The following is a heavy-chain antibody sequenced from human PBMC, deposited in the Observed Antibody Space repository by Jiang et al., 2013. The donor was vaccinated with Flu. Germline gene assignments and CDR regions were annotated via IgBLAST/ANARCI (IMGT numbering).Heavy chain of an antibody. CDR1: GGSISSYY. V-gene: IGHV4-59*01. CDR3: ARVRDDSSGYYPDY. J-gene: IGHJ4*02. Sequence: PGLVKPSETLSLTCTVSGGSISSYYWSWIRQPPGKGLEWIGYIYYSGSTNYNPSLKSRVTISVDTSKNQFSLKLSSVTAADTAVYYCARVRDDSSGYYPDYWGQGTLVTVSS. D-gene: IGHD3-22*01. CDR2: IYYSGST.